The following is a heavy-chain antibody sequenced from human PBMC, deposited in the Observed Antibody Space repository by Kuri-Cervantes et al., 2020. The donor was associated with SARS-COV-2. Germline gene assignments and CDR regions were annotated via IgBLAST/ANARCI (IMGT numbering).Heavy chain of an antibody. CDR2: INRSGST. CDR1: GGSFSGYY. CDR3: ARGPVIVGDTRRRVLDY. J-gene: IGHJ4*02. V-gene: IGHV4-34*01. Sequence: SETLSLTCAVYGGSFSGYYWSWIRQPPGKGLEWIGEINRSGSTNYNTSLKSRVTISVDTSKNQFSLKLSSVTAADTAVYYCARGPVIVGDTRRRVLDYWGQGTLVTVSS. D-gene: IGHD1-26*01.